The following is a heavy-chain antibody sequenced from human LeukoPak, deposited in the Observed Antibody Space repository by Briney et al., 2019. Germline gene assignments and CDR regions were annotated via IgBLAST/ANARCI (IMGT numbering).Heavy chain of an antibody. CDR3: ARPKGVFTLYHMDV. Sequence: GGSLRLSCAASGFAFSKYWMTWVRQAPGKGLEWAANMKQDGSEKYYVDSVKGRFTISRDNAKNSVYLEMSSLRVEDTAVYYCARPKGVFTLYHMDVWGKGTTVTVSS. CDR1: GFAFSKYW. V-gene: IGHV3-7*01. J-gene: IGHJ6*03. D-gene: IGHD3-22*01. CDR2: MKQDGSEK.